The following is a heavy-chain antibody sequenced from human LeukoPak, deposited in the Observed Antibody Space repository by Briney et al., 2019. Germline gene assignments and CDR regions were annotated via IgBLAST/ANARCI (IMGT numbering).Heavy chain of an antibody. CDR3: ARPSTQRFGWPREGFYFDY. CDR2: IYYSGST. CDR1: GGSISSSSYY. Sequence: SETLSLTCTVSGGSISSSSYYWGWIRQPPGKGLEWIGSIYYSGSTHYNPSLKSRVTISVDTSKNQFSLKLSSVTAADTAVYYCARPSTQRFGWPREGFYFDYWGQGTLVTVSS. V-gene: IGHV4-39*01. D-gene: IGHD2-15*01. J-gene: IGHJ4*02.